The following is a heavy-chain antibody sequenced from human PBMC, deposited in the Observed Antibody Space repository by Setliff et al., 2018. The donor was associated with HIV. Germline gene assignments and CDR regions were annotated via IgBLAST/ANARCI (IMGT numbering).Heavy chain of an antibody. J-gene: IGHJ6*03. Sequence: GASVKVSCKASGGTFGSYAISWVRQAPGQGLEWMGRIIPIFGTANYAQKFQGRVTITADKSTSTAYMELSSLRSEDTAVYYCATSSLITLEYYMDVWGKGTTVTVSS. CDR2: IIPIFGTA. CDR3: ATSSLITLEYYMDV. CDR1: GGTFGSYA. D-gene: IGHD3-10*01. V-gene: IGHV1-69*06.